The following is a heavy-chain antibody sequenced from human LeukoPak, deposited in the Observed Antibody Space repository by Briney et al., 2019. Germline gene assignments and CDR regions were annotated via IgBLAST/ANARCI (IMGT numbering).Heavy chain of an antibody. CDR3: AKGRTVTTRTNYFDY. V-gene: IGHV3-33*06. D-gene: IGHD4-17*01. CDR2: IWYDGSNK. J-gene: IGHJ4*02. CDR1: GFTFSSYG. Sequence: PGGSLRLSCAASGFTFSSYGMHWVRQAPGKGLEWVAVIWYDGSNKYYADSVKGRFTISRDNSKNTLYLQMNSLRAEDTAVYYCAKGRTVTTRTNYFDYWGQGTLVTVSS.